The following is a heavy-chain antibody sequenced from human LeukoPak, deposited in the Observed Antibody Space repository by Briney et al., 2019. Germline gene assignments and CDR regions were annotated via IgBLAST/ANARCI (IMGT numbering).Heavy chain of an antibody. CDR3: AKLYCSSTSCTDY. V-gene: IGHV3-30*18. Sequence: GRSLRLSCAASGFTLGSYGMHWVRQAPGKGLEWVAVISYDGSNKYYADSVKGRFTISRDNSKNTLYLQMNSLRAEDTAVYYCAKLYCSSTSCTDYWGQGTLVTVSS. J-gene: IGHJ4*02. CDR1: GFTLGSYG. CDR2: ISYDGSNK. D-gene: IGHD2-2*01.